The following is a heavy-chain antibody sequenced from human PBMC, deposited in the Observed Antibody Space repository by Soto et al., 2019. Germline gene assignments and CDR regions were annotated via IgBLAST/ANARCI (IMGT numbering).Heavy chain of an antibody. CDR3: AREENCSDGICYSEYFQR. Sequence: QVQLEQSGAEVKKPGASVKVSCKASGYIFTAYSMHWVRRAPGQGLQWMGVVNPSGGSTNYAQKLQVRITLTRDTSRNTVYMDLSSLTSEDTAVYYCAREENCSDGICYSEYFQRWGQGTLVTVSS. J-gene: IGHJ1*01. CDR1: GYIFTAYS. V-gene: IGHV1-46*01. D-gene: IGHD2-15*01. CDR2: VNPSGGST.